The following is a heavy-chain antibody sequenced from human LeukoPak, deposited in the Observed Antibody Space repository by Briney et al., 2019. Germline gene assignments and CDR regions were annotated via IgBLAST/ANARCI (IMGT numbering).Heavy chain of an antibody. D-gene: IGHD6-25*01. Sequence: SVKVSCKASGFTFTSSAVQWVRQARGQRLEWIGWIVVGSGNTNYAQKFQERVTITRDMSTSTAYMELSSLRSEDTAVYYCAAVGPQRYYYYYMDVWGKGTTVTVSS. J-gene: IGHJ6*03. V-gene: IGHV1-58*01. CDR3: AAVGPQRYYYYYMDV. CDR1: GFTFTSSA. CDR2: IVVGSGNT.